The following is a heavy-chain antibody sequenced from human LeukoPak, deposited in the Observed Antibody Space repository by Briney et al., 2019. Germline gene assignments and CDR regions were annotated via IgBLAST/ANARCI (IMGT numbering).Heavy chain of an antibody. V-gene: IGHV3-33*01. J-gene: IGHJ4*02. CDR1: GFTFSSYG. D-gene: IGHD5-12*01. CDR3: ARDEEGYSGYDLAYFDY. CDR2: ICYDGSNK. Sequence: GRSLRLSCAASGFTFSSYGMRLVRQAPGKGLEWVAVICYDGSNKYYADSVKGRFTISRDNSKTTLYLQMNSLRAEDTAVYYCARDEEGYSGYDLAYFDYWGQGTLVTVSS.